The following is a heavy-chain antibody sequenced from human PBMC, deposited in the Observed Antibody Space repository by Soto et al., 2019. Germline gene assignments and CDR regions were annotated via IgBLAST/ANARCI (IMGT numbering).Heavy chain of an antibody. CDR3: TAYCSSGSCYAGRYFDY. CDR2: IRSKANSYAT. CDR1: GFTFSGSA. J-gene: IGHJ4*02. D-gene: IGHD2-15*01. V-gene: IGHV3-73*01. Sequence: EVQLVESGGGLVQPGGSLKLSCAASGFTFSGSAMHWVRQASGKGLEWVGRIRSKANSYATAYAASVKGRFTISRDDSKNTAYLQMNSLKTEDTAVYYCTAYCSSGSCYAGRYFDYWGQRTLVTVSS.